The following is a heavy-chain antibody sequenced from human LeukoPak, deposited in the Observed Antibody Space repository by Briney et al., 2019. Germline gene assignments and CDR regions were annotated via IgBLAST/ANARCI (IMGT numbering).Heavy chain of an antibody. CDR3: ARGISTFDP. D-gene: IGHD5/OR15-5a*01. CDR1: GGSISSYY. CDR2: IYYSGST. J-gene: IGHJ5*02. V-gene: IGHV4-59*01. Sequence: SETLSLTCTVSGGSISSYYWSWLRQPPGKGLEWIGYIYYSGSTNYNPSLKSRVTISVDTSKNQFSLKLSSVTAADTAVYYCARGISTFDPWGQGTLVTVSS.